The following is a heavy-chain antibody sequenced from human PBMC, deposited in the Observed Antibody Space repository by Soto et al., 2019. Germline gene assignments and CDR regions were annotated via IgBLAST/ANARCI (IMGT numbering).Heavy chain of an antibody. CDR2: INPSTGST. Sequence: QVQLVQSGAEVKKPGASVKVSCKASGYTFTSNYIHWVRRAPGQGLEWMGTINPSTGSTNYAQKFQGRVTVTRDTSTSTVYMELSSLRSEDTAVYYCARDHSISAAGAWWLDPWGQGTLVTVSS. V-gene: IGHV1-46*01. D-gene: IGHD6-13*01. CDR3: ARDHSISAAGAWWLDP. J-gene: IGHJ5*02. CDR1: GYTFTSNY.